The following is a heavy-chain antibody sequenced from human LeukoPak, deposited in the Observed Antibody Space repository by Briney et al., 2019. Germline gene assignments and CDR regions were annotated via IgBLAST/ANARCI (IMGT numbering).Heavy chain of an antibody. CDR1: GGSISSGGYC. Sequence: SETLSLTCTVSGGSISSGGYCWSWIRQHPGKGLEWIGYIYYSGSAYYNPSLKSRVTISVDTSENQFSLKLSSVTAADTAVYYCARVSYGSATKEDYWGQGTLVTVSS. J-gene: IGHJ4*02. V-gene: IGHV4-31*03. CDR3: ARVSYGSATKEDY. D-gene: IGHD3-10*01. CDR2: IYYSGSA.